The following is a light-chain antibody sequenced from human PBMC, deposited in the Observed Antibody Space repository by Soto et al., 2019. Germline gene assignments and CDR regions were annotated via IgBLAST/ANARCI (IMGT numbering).Light chain of an antibody. Sequence: DIQMTQSPASVSSSAGERVTITCRASQGITSCLAWYQQKPGRAPKLLIYAASSMQSGVPSRFSGSGSGTDFTLTISSLQPEDFVTYYCQQPSSFPLTFGGGTKVEIK. V-gene: IGKV1-12*01. J-gene: IGKJ4*01. CDR3: QQPSSFPLT. CDR2: AAS. CDR1: QGITSC.